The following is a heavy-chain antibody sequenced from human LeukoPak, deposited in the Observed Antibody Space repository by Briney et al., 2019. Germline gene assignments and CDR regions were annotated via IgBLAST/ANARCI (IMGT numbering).Heavy chain of an antibody. CDR2: ISGSGGST. Sequence: PGGSLRLSCAASGFTFGSYAMSWVRQAPGKGLEWVSAISGSGGSTYYADSVKGRFTISRDNAKNSLYLQMNSLRAEDTALYYCARGDYDSSGYYYYYYMDVWGKGTTVTVSS. V-gene: IGHV3-23*01. CDR3: ARGDYDSSGYYYYYYMDV. D-gene: IGHD3-22*01. CDR1: GFTFGSYA. J-gene: IGHJ6*03.